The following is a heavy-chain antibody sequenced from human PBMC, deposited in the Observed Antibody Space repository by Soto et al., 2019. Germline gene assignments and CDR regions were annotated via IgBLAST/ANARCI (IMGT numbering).Heavy chain of an antibody. CDR1: GCSVNSCGYN. D-gene: IGHD2-8*01. Sequence: PWGSLSLTCTASGCSVNSCGYNWSWMGQAPGKGLEWIGFIFYNGGTSYNPSLGSRVTISADTSKTLFFLNLNFVTAADTAVYYCARGDHGPRRFYFDTWGQGTLVTVSS. V-gene: IGHV4-61*03. CDR2: IFYNGGT. CDR3: ARGDHGPRRFYFDT. J-gene: IGHJ4*02.